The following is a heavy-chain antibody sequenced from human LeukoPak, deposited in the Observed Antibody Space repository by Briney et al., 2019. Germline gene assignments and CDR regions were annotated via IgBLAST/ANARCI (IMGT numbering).Heavy chain of an antibody. V-gene: IGHV1-2*06. CDR3: ARDSHDDYGDYVWFDP. CDR1: GYTFTGYY. D-gene: IGHD4-17*01. J-gene: IGHJ5*02. Sequence: ASVKVSCKASGYTFTGYYMHWVRQAPGQGLELMGRINPNSGGTNYAQKFQGRVTMTRDTSISTAYMELSRLRSDDTAVYYCARDSHDDYGDYVWFDPWGQGTLVTVSS. CDR2: INPNSGGT.